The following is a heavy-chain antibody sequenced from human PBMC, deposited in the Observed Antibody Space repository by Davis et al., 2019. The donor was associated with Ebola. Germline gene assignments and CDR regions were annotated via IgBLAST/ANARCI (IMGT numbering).Heavy chain of an antibody. V-gene: IGHV3-15*01. CDR3: STFPVPYYGYLDDY. CDR2: IKSQADGGTV. Sequence: GESLKISCAASGFTFSDAWMSWVRQAPGKGPEYIGRIKSQADGGTVEYTAPVKGRFTISRDDSRNTVYLQTNSLKTDDTAVYYCSTFPVPYYGYLDDYWGQGTLVTVSS. D-gene: IGHD3-10*01. CDR1: GFTFSDAW. J-gene: IGHJ4*02.